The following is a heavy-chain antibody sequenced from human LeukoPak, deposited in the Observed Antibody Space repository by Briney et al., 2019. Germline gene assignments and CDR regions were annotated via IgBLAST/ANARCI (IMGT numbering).Heavy chain of an antibody. V-gene: IGHV3-9*02. CDR1: GFNSEDHA. D-gene: IGHD3-10*01. Sequence: GGSLTLSCVVSGFNSEDHAMHWLRQAPGKGVAWVSGIYWSKSGPLYADAVKGRFTVSRDSAKISLYLQMNSLRPEDTCLYYCVKDMNPGGADVRGQGTTVTVSS. CDR3: VKDMNPGGADV. J-gene: IGHJ6*02. CDR2: IYWSKSGP.